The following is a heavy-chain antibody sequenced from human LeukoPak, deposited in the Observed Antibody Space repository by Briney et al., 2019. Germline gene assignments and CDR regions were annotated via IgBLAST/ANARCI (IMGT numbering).Heavy chain of an antibody. CDR2: INPNSGGT. D-gene: IGHD6-19*01. V-gene: IGHV1-2*02. Sequence: ASVKVSCKASGYTFTGYYMHWVRQAPGQGLEWMGWINPNSGGTNYAQKFQGRVTMTRDTSISTAYMELSRLRSGDTAVYYCARFPYSSGIRYYYYGMDVWGQGTTVTVSS. CDR3: ARFPYSSGIRYYYYGMDV. CDR1: GYTFTGYY. J-gene: IGHJ6*02.